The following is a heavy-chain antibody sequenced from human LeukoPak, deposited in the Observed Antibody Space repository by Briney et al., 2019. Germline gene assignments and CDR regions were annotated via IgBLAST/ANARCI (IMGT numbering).Heavy chain of an antibody. D-gene: IGHD3-3*01. V-gene: IGHV3-23*01. J-gene: IGHJ4*02. Sequence: PGGSLRLSCAASGFTFSSYAMSWVRQAPGKGLEWVSAISGSGGSTYYADSVKGRFTISRDNAKKSLNLQMNSLRVDDTAVYYCASDGGPFDHWGQGTLVTVSS. CDR3: ASDGGPFDH. CDR2: ISGSGGST. CDR1: GFTFSSYA.